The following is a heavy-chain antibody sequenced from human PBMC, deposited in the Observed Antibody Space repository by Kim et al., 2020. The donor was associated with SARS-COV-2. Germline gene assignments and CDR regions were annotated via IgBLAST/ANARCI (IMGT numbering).Heavy chain of an antibody. D-gene: IGHD6-19*01. Sequence: YAASVKGRFTTSRDNSKNTLYLQMNSRRAEDTAVYYCTKGRSSAWYSFDYWGQGTLVTVSS. J-gene: IGHJ4*02. CDR3: TKGRSSAWYSFDY. V-gene: IGHV3-23*01.